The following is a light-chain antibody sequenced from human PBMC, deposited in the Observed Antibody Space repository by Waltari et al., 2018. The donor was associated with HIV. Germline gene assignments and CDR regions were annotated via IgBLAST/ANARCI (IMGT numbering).Light chain of an antibody. CDR3: QQSYSTPRT. Sequence: DIQMTQSPTSLSASVGERVTISCRASQSISTYLNWYQQQSGKAPHSLIYAASTMQTAVPSRFSGSRSGTTYTITISSLQPEDFATYYCQQSYSTPRTFGGGTKVEIK. V-gene: IGKV1-39*01. J-gene: IGKJ4*01. CDR2: AAS. CDR1: QSISTY.